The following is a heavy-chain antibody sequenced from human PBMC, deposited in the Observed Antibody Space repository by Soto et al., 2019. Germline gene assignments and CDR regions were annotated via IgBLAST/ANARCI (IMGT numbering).Heavy chain of an antibody. V-gene: IGHV1-3*01. CDR1: GYTFTNYG. Sequence: ASVKVSCKASGYTFTNYGIHWVRQAPGQRLEWMGWINSGNGNTKYSQKFQGRVTITRDTSASTAYMELTSLRSEDTAVYYCARVGWLLDYYIDFWGQGTLVTVSS. CDR2: INSGNGNT. CDR3: ARVGWLLDYYIDF. D-gene: IGHD5-12*01. J-gene: IGHJ4*02.